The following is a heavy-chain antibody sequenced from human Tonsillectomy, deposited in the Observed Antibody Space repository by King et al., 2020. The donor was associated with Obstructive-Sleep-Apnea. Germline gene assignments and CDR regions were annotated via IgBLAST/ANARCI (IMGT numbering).Heavy chain of an antibody. CDR2: ILYDGNNE. CDR1: GFPFSSFA. Sequence: VQLVESGGGVVQPGRSLRLSCAASGFPFSSFAMHWVRQAPGKGLEWVGIILYDGNNEFNADSVKGRFTVFRDNSRNKVYLRMNSLRPEDTAVYYCAREVHGGFDYWGQGTLVTVSS. J-gene: IGHJ4*02. D-gene: IGHD3-10*01. CDR3: AREVHGGFDY. V-gene: IGHV3-30-3*01.